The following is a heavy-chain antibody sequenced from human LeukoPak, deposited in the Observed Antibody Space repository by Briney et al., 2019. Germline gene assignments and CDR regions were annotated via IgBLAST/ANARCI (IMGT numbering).Heavy chain of an antibody. J-gene: IGHJ4*02. CDR3: ARDVPAEYDFWSGLFDY. CDR1: GYTFTGYY. D-gene: IGHD3-3*01. V-gene: IGHV1-2*02. CDR2: INPNSGGT. Sequence: GASVKVSCKASGYTFTGYYMHWVRQAPGQGLEWMGWINPNSGGTNYAQKFQGRVTMTRDTSNSTVYMELSRLRSDDTAVYYCARDVPAEYDFWSGLFDYWGQGTLVTVSS.